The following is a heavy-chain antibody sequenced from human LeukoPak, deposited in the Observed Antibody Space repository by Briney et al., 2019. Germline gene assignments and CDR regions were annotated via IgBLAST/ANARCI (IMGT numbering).Heavy chain of an antibody. V-gene: IGHV3-23*01. CDR2: ISGDAGST. CDR1: GFTFSSYA. Sequence: GSLRLSCAASGFTFSSYAMTWVRQAPGRGLEWVSAISGDAGSTYYADSVKGRFTISRDNSKSTLYLQMNSLRAEDTAVYYCAKKEGGFDYWGQGALVTVSS. D-gene: IGHD1-26*01. CDR3: AKKEGGFDY. J-gene: IGHJ4*02.